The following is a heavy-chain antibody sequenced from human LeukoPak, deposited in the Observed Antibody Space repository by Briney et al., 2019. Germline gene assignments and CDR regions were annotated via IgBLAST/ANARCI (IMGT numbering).Heavy chain of an antibody. Sequence: SETLSLTCAVYGGSFSGYYWSWIRQPPGKGLEWIGEINHSGSTNYNPSLKSRVTISVDTSKNQFCLKLSSVTAADTAVYYCVTYNWNYAADYWGQGTLVTVSS. D-gene: IGHD1-7*01. CDR2: INHSGST. CDR3: VTYNWNYAADY. J-gene: IGHJ4*02. V-gene: IGHV4-34*01. CDR1: GGSFSGYY.